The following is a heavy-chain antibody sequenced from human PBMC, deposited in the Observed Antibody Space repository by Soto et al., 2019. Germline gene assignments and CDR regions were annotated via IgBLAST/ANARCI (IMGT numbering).Heavy chain of an antibody. Sequence: QVQLVQSGAEVKKPGASVKVSCKATGYTFTSYDINRVRQATGQVLEWMGWMNPNSGNTGYAQKFQGRVTMTRNTSISTAYMELRSLRSEDTALYYCARNLDGDNVDYWGQGTLATVSS. D-gene: IGHD4-17*01. J-gene: IGHJ4*02. V-gene: IGHV1-8*01. CDR1: GYTFTSYD. CDR2: MNPNSGNT. CDR3: ARNLDGDNVDY.